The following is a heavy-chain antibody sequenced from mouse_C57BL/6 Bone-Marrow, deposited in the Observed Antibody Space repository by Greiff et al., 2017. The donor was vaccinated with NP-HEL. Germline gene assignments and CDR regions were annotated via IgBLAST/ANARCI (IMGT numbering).Heavy chain of an antibody. CDR3: AISIYYDYDWGYYAMDY. J-gene: IGHJ4*01. D-gene: IGHD2-4*01. CDR2: IHPSDSDT. CDR1: GYTFTSYW. Sequence: VQLQQPGAELVKPGASVKVSCKASGYTFTSYWMHWVKQRPGQGLEWIGRIHPSDSDTNYNQKFKGKATLTVDKSSSTAYMQLSSLISEDSAVYYCAISIYYDYDWGYYAMDYWGQGTSVTVSS. V-gene: IGHV1-74*01.